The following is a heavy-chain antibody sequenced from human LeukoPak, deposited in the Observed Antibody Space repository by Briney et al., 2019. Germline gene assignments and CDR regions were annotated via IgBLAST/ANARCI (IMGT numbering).Heavy chain of an antibody. Sequence: GGTLRLSCAASGFSFSSHGMSWVRQAPGKGLEWVSGIIGGAGGTYYADSVKGRFTISRDNAKNTLYLQMNSLRAEDTAVYYCAHGSMYQLDYWGQGTLVTVSS. J-gene: IGHJ4*02. CDR1: GFSFSSHG. D-gene: IGHD2-2*01. CDR2: IIGGAGGT. CDR3: AHGSMYQLDY. V-gene: IGHV3-23*01.